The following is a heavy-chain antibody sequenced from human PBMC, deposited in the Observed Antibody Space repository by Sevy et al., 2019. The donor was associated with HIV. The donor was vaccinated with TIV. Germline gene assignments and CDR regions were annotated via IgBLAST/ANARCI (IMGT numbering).Heavy chain of an antibody. J-gene: IGHJ4*02. D-gene: IGHD3-22*01. CDR2: ISGSGGST. CDR3: AKDAPSSSYYDSSGPQDY. Sequence: GGSLRLSCVASGFTFSSYAMSWVRQAPGKGLEWVSAISGSGGSTYYADSVKGRFTITRDNSKNTLYLQMNSLRAEDTAVYYCAKDAPSSSYYDSSGPQDYWGQGTLVTVSS. V-gene: IGHV3-23*01. CDR1: GFTFSSYA.